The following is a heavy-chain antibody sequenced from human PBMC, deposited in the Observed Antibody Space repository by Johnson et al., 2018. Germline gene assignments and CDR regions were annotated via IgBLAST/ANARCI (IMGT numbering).Heavy chain of an antibody. V-gene: IGHV3-30*14. CDR1: GFIFNTYA. CDR2: LSYDGSYK. D-gene: IGHD6-13*01. Sequence: QVQLVESGGGVVQPGRSLRLSCAASGFIFNTYAMHWVRQAPGKGLEWVATLSYDGSYKYYADSVKGRFTIPRDNFKNTLWLQMDSLGAEDTAMYYCARGRIAAAGMAQYFQHWGQGTLVTVSS. CDR3: ARGRIAAAGMAQYFQH. J-gene: IGHJ1*01.